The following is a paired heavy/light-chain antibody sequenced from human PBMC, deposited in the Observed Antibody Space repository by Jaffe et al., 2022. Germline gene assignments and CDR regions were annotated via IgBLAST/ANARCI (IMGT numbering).Light chain of an antibody. J-gene: IGLJ2*01. CDR2: DDS. Sequence: SYVLTQPPSVSVAPGQTARITCGGNNIGSKSVHWYQQKPGQAPVLVVYDDSDRPSGIPERFSGSNSGNTATLTISRVEAGDEADYYCQVWDSSSDQVVFGGGTKLTVL. V-gene: IGLV3-21*02. CDR3: QVWDSSSDQVV. CDR1: NIGSKS.
Heavy chain of an antibody. Sequence: EVQLVESGGGLVQPGGSLRLSCAASGFTFSSYSMNWVRQAPGKGLEWVSYISSSSSTIYYADSVKGRFTISRDNAKNSLYLQMNSLRAEDTAVYYCARDKGDIVVVPAAMGDPFDYWGQGTLVTVSS. J-gene: IGHJ4*02. CDR2: ISSSSSTI. CDR1: GFTFSSYS. V-gene: IGHV3-48*01. D-gene: IGHD2-2*01. CDR3: ARDKGDIVVVPAAMGDPFDY.